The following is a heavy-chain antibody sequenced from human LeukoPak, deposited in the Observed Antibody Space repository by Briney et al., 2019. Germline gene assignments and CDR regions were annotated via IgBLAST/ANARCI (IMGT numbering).Heavy chain of an antibody. V-gene: IGHV3-30*18. D-gene: IGHD5-18*01. CDR2: ISYDGSNK. CDR3: AKDIRAAMVSFFVYYYYGMDV. CDR1: GFTFSSYG. Sequence: GRSLRLSCAASGFTFSSYGMHWVRKAPGKGLEWVAVISYDGSNKYYADSVKGRFTISRDNSKNTLYLQMNSLRAEDTAVYYCAKDIRAAMVSFFVYYYYGMDVWGQGTTVTVSS. J-gene: IGHJ6*02.